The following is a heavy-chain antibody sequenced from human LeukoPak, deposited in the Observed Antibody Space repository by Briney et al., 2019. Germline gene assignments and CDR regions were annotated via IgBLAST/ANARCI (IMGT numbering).Heavy chain of an antibody. CDR1: GFTFSSYN. J-gene: IGHJ4*02. V-gene: IGHV3-21*04. Sequence: GGSLRLSCAASGFTFSSYNMNWVRQAPGKGLEWVSSISSTSSYIYYADSVKGRFTISRDNSKNTLYLQMNSLRAEDTAVYYCARAGNTRFDYWGQGTLVTVST. D-gene: IGHD2/OR15-2a*01. CDR3: ARAGNTRFDY. CDR2: ISSTSSYI.